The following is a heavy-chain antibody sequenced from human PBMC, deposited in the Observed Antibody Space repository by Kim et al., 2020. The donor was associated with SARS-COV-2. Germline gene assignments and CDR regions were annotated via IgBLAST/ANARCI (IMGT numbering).Heavy chain of an antibody. Sequence: GGSLRLSCAASGFTFSSYWMHWVRQAPGKGLVWVSRINSEGSSTSYADSVKGRFTISRDNAKNTLYLRMNSLRAEDTAVYYCARTYLVYGGNSELSYWGQGTLVTVSS. D-gene: IGHD4-17*01. V-gene: IGHV3-74*01. J-gene: IGHJ4*02. CDR1: GFTFSSYW. CDR3: ARTYLVYGGNSELSY. CDR2: INSEGSST.